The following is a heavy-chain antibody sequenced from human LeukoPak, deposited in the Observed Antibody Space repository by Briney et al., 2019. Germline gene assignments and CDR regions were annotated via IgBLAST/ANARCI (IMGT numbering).Heavy chain of an antibody. V-gene: IGHV3-23*01. CDR2: ISDSGDSA. D-gene: IGHD3-22*01. J-gene: IGHJ1*01. Sequence: PGGSLRLSCAGSGFTFSSYAMSWVRQAPGKGLEWVSGISDSGDSAYYADSMMGWFSISRDNSKKTLYLQMNSLRAEDTAVYYCAKREKYYYDSSGYYRYFQHWGQGTLVTVSS. CDR1: GFTFSSYA. CDR3: AKREKYYYDSSGYYRYFQH.